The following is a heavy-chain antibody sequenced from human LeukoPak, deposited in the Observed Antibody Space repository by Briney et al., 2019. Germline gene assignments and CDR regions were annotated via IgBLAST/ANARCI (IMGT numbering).Heavy chain of an antibody. CDR1: GGSISGYY. CDR2: IYTSGST. Sequence: SSETLSLTCTVSGGSISGYYWSWIRQPPGKGLEWIGRIYTSGSTNYNPSLKSRVTMSVDTSKNQFSLKLSSVTAADTAVYYCAGTGDQPFDYWGQGTLVTVSS. D-gene: IGHD7-27*01. V-gene: IGHV4-4*07. J-gene: IGHJ4*02. CDR3: AGTGDQPFDY.